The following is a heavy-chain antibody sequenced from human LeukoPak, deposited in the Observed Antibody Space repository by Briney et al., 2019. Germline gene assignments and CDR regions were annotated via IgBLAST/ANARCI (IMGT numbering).Heavy chain of an antibody. J-gene: IGHJ4*02. CDR1: GFTFSSYA. V-gene: IGHV3-23*01. CDR2: VTMSGSST. CDR3: AKSKQWLPYYDY. Sequence: GGSLRLSCAASGFTFSSYAMSWVRQAPGKGLESVSTVTMSGSSTYYADSVKGRFTISRDNSKNTLYLQMNTLRAEDTAVYYCAKSKQWLPYYDYWGQGTLVTVSS. D-gene: IGHD6-19*01.